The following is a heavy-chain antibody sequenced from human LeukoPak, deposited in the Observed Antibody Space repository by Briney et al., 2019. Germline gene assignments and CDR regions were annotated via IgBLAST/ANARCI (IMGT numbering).Heavy chain of an antibody. V-gene: IGHV3-9*01. J-gene: IGHJ6*02. CDR3: AKDILGSGSGEDYYYYYGMDV. CDR1: GFTFDDYA. D-gene: IGHD3-10*01. Sequence: GGSLRLSCAASGFTFDDYAMHWVRQAPGKGLEWVSGISWNSGSIGYADSVKGRFTISRDNAKNSLYLQMNSLRAEDTALYYCAKDILGSGSGEDYYYYYGMDVWGQGTTVTVSS. CDR2: ISWNSGSI.